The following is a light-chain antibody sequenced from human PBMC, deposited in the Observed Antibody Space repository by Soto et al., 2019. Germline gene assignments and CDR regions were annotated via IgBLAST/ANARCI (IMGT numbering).Light chain of an antibody. J-gene: IGKJ1*01. V-gene: IGKV2-28*01. Sequence: EIVMTQSPLSLSVTPGEPASISCRSSQSLLHTNGYNYLDWYLQKPGQSPQLLIYLGSNRASGVPDRFSGSGSGTFSTLRIARVEAEDVGVYYCMQARQTPWTFGQGTKVEIK. CDR1: QSLLHTNGYNY. CDR2: LGS. CDR3: MQARQTPWT.